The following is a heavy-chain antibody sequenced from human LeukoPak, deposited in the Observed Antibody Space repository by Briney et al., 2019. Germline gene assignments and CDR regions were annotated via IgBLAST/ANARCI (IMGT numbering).Heavy chain of an antibody. CDR1: GFTISSDE. D-gene: IGHD6-19*01. J-gene: IGHJ3*02. CDR2: IPSGGSPI. V-gene: IGHV3-48*03. CDR3: ARDSGWVYAFDI. Sequence: GGSLRLSCAVSGFTISSDEMNWARQAPGKGLEWLSYIPSGGSPIYYADSVKGRFSVARDTAKNSLYLQMNSLRPEDTAVYYCARDSGWVYAFDIWGQGTMVTVST.